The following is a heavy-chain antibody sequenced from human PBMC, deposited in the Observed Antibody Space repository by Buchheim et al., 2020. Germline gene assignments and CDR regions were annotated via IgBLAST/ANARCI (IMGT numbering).Heavy chain of an antibody. CDR2: IYHSGST. J-gene: IGHJ6*02. V-gene: IGHV4-30-2*01. D-gene: IGHD5-12*01. CDR3: ARDNSGYDAPGGMDV. Sequence: QLQLQESGSGLVKPSQTLSLTCAVSGGSISSGGYSWSWIRQPPGKGLEWIGYIYHSGSTYHNPSLKSRVTISVDRPKNQFSLKLSSVTAADTAVYYCARDNSGYDAPGGMDVWGQGTT. CDR1: GGSISSGGYS.